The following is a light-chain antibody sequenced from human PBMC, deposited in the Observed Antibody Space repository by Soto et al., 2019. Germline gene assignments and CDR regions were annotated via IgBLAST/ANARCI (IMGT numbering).Light chain of an antibody. CDR3: QQYSSYSPIT. CDR1: QSINNW. V-gene: IGKV1-5*03. J-gene: IGKJ5*01. CDR2: KAS. Sequence: EIQRTQSPSTLSASVGDRLTITCMASQSINNWLAWYQKKPGRAPKLLIYKASVLETVAPSRFSGTGSGTEFTLTINGLQPDDFATYYCQQYSSYSPITVGQGTRLEIK.